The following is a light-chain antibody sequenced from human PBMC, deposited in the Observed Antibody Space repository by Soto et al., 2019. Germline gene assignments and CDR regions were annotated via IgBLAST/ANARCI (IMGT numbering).Light chain of an antibody. CDR3: QQYGSSPGT. CDR2: GAC. V-gene: IGKV3-20*01. Sequence: EIVLTQSPGTLSLSPGERATLSCRASQSISSSYLAWYQQKPGQAPRLLIYGACSRATGIPDRFSGSGSGTDFTLNISRLEPEDFAVYYCQQYGSSPGTFGQWTKLEIK. CDR1: QSISSSY. J-gene: IGKJ2*01.